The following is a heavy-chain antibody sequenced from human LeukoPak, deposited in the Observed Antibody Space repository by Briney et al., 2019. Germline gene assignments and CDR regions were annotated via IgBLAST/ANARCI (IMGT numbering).Heavy chain of an antibody. Sequence: SETLSLTCTVSGGSISSGDYYWSWIRQPPGKGLEWIGYIYYSGSTYYNPSLKSRVTISVDTSKNQFSLKLSSVTAADTAVYYCARVDLGYCSGGSCYSFDYWGRGTLVTVSS. D-gene: IGHD2-15*01. CDR1: GGSISSGDYY. J-gene: IGHJ4*02. V-gene: IGHV4-30-4*01. CDR2: IYYSGST. CDR3: ARVDLGYCSGGSCYSFDY.